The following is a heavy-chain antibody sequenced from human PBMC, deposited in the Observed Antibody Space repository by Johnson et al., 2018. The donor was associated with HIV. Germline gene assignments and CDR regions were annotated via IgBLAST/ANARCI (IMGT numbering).Heavy chain of an antibody. V-gene: IGHV3-15*01. Sequence: VQLVESGGGLVKPGGSLRLSCEASGFIFSNAWMSWVRQAPGKGLAWVGRIKSKTDGGTTDYAVPVKGRFPISRDDSKKTLYLQMNSLRAEDTAVYYCAKDQASGYYCDAFDIWGQGTMVTVSS. CDR3: AKDQASGYYCDAFDI. D-gene: IGHD3-22*01. CDR1: GFIFSNAW. CDR2: IKSKTDGGTT. J-gene: IGHJ3*02.